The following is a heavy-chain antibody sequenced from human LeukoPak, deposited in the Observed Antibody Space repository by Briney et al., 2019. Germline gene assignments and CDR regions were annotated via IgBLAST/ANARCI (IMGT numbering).Heavy chain of an antibody. CDR1: GHSISSGYY. CDR3: ARSRFLEWLVHDAFDI. D-gene: IGHD3-3*01. V-gene: IGHV4-38-2*02. CDR2: IYHSGST. Sequence: SETLSLTCTVSGHSISSGYYWGWIRPPPGKGLEWIGSIYHSGSTYYNPSLKSRVTISVDTSKNQFSLKLSSVTAADTAVYYCARSRFLEWLVHDAFDIWGQGTMVTVSS. J-gene: IGHJ3*02.